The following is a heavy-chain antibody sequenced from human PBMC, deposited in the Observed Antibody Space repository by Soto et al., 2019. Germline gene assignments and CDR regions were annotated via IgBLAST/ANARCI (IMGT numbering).Heavy chain of an antibody. V-gene: IGHV3-53*01. D-gene: IGHD6-6*01. CDR1: GFTVSSNY. Sequence: GGSLRLSCAASGFTVSSNYMSWVRQAPGKGLEWVSVIYSSGSTYYADSVKGRFTISRDNSKNTLYLQMNSLRAEDTAVYYCARDVASSNYYYGMDVWGQGTTVTVSS. J-gene: IGHJ6*02. CDR2: IYSSGST. CDR3: ARDVASSNYYYGMDV.